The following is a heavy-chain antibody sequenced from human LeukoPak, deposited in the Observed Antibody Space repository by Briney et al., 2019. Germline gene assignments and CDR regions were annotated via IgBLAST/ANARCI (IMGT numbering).Heavy chain of an antibody. V-gene: IGHV3-11*05. CDR2: ISSSGGYT. Sequence: GGSLRLSCAASGFTFSDYYMIWIRQAPGEGLEWVSYISSSGGYTNYADSVKGRFTISRDNAKNSLYLQMNSLRVEDTAVYYCARVDSTSWFDYWGQGTLVTVSS. CDR1: GFTFSDYY. CDR3: ARVDSTSWFDY. D-gene: IGHD6-13*01. J-gene: IGHJ4*02.